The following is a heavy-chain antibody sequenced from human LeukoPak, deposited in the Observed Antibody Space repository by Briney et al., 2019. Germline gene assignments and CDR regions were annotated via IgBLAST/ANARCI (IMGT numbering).Heavy chain of an antibody. V-gene: IGHV3-11*06. Sequence: PGGSLRLSCAASGFTFSDYYMSWIRQAPGKGLEWVSYISSSSSYIYYADSVKGRFTISRDNAKNSLYLQMNSLRAEDTAVYYCARYYYDSTPDAFDIWGQGTMVTVSS. D-gene: IGHD3-22*01. J-gene: IGHJ3*02. CDR1: GFTFSDYY. CDR2: ISSSSSYI. CDR3: ARYYYDSTPDAFDI.